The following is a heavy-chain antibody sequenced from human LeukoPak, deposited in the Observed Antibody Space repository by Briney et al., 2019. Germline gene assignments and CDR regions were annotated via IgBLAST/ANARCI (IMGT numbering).Heavy chain of an antibody. CDR3: ARVRSAAETYYYGSGSYYFDY. Sequence: GGSLRLSCAASGFTVSSDYMSWVRQAPGKGLEWVSVIYSGGSTYYADSVKGRFTISRDNSKNTLYLQMNSLRAEDTAVYYCARVRSAAETYYYGSGSYYFDYWGQGTLVTVSS. D-gene: IGHD3-10*01. J-gene: IGHJ4*02. V-gene: IGHV3-53*01. CDR2: IYSGGST. CDR1: GFTVSSDY.